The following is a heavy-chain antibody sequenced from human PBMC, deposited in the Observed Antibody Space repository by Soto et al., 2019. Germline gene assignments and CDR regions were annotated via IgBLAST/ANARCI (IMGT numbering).Heavy chain of an antibody. D-gene: IGHD2-2*01. V-gene: IGHV3-23*01. CDR2: ISGSGGST. J-gene: IGHJ4*02. Sequence: GGSLRLSCAASGFTFSSYAMSWVRQAPGKGLEWVSAISGSGGSTYYADSVKGRFTISRDNSKNTLYLQMNSLRAEDTAVYYCAKAIPGYCSSTSCYVFDYWGQGTLVTVSS. CDR3: AKAIPGYCSSTSCYVFDY. CDR1: GFTFSSYA.